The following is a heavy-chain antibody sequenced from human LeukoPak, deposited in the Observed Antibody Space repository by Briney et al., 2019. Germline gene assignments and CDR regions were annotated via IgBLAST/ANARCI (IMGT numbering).Heavy chain of an antibody. J-gene: IGHJ4*02. CDR3: ARDNSVVMEFDY. D-gene: IGHD2-15*01. Sequence: GGSLRLSCAAPGFTFSSYSMNWVRQAPGKGLEWVSSISSSSYIYYADSVKGRFTISRDNAKNSLYLQMNSLRAEDTAVYYCARDNSVVMEFDYWGQGTLVTVSS. CDR1: GFTFSSYS. CDR2: ISSSSYI. V-gene: IGHV3-21*01.